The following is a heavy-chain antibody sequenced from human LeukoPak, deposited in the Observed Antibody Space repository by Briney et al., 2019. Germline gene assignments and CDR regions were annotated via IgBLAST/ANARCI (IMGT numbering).Heavy chain of an antibody. CDR3: ARARQPYYYYGMDV. D-gene: IGHD5-18*01. J-gene: IGHJ6*02. CDR2: IYYSGST. V-gene: IGHV4-61*01. Sequence: SETLSLTCTVSGGSISSSSYYWSWIRQPPGKGLEWIGYIYYSGSTNYNPSLKSRVTISVDTSKNQFSLKLSSVTAADTAVYYCARARQPYYYYGMDVWGQGTTVTVSS. CDR1: GGSISSSSYY.